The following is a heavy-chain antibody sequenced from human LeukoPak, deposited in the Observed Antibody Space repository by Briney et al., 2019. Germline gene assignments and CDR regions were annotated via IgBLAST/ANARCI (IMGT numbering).Heavy chain of an antibody. V-gene: IGHV3-48*02. CDR1: GFTFSSYS. CDR3: ASSPYGDYVDY. J-gene: IGHJ4*02. D-gene: IGHD4-17*01. CDR2: ISSSSSTI. Sequence: GGSLRLSCAASGFTFSSYSMNWVRQAPGKGLEWVSYISSSSSTIYYADSVKGRLTISRDNAKDSLYLQTNSLRDEDTAVYYCASSPYGDYVDYWGQGTLVTVSS.